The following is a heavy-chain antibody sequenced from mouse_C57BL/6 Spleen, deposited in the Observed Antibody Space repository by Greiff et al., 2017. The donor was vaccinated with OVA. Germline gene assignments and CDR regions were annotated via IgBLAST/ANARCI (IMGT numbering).Heavy chain of an antibody. CDR2: LWRGGST. V-gene: IGHV2-5*01. CDR1: GFSLTSYG. CDR3: AKTSYDGYAMDY. D-gene: IGHD2-12*01. J-gene: IGHJ4*01. Sequence: VKLVESGPGLVQPSQSLSITCTVSGFSLTSYGVHWVRQSPGTGLEWLGVLWRGGSTDYNAAFMSRLSITKDNSKSQVFFKMNSLQADDTAIYYCAKTSYDGYAMDYWGQGTSVTVSS.